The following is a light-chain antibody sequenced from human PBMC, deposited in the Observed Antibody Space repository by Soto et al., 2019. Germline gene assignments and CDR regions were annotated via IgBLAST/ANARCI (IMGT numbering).Light chain of an antibody. CDR2: AAS. J-gene: IGKJ1*01. Sequence: AIQLTQSPSSLYASVGDRVTITCRASQAIRTALGWYQQKPGQVPKLLIYAASILQSGVPSRFSGSGSGTDVTLIISLLHHEYCATYYCLLDFRPFWAFGQGTKVEIK. CDR1: QAIRTA. CDR3: LLDFRPFWA. V-gene: IGKV1-6*01.